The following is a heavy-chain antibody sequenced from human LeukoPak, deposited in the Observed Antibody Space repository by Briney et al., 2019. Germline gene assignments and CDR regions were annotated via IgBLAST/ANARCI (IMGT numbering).Heavy chain of an antibody. D-gene: IGHD3-3*01. Sequence: ASVKVSCKVSGYSLTQLSMHWVRQGIGRGLEWMGGFDPLDGETIYAQKFQGRVTMTENTSTDTAYMELSSLRSDDTAVYYCAILLEDYAFSTGSAKDYWGQGTLVTASS. CDR1: GYSLTQLS. CDR3: AILLEDYAFSTGSAKDY. J-gene: IGHJ4*02. V-gene: IGHV1-24*01. CDR2: FDPLDGET.